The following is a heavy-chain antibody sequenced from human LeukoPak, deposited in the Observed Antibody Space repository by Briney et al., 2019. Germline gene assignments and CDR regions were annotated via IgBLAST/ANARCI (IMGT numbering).Heavy chain of an antibody. Sequence: SETLSLTCAVYGESFSGYYWTWIRQSPGKGLEWIGSIHPSGMLYNNPSLESRVTISIDTSKNQFSLNLNSVTAADTAVYFCSRGLDSRKLGYWGQGTLVTVSS. D-gene: IGHD3-22*01. CDR3: SRGLDSRKLGY. CDR2: IHPSGML. J-gene: IGHJ4*02. CDR1: GESFSGYY. V-gene: IGHV4-34*01.